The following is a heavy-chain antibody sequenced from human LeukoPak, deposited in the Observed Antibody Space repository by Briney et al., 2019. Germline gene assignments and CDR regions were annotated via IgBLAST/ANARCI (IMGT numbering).Heavy chain of an antibody. V-gene: IGHV4-39*07. CDR2: VYYSGST. Sequence: SETLSLTCTVSGASISSSTYYWGWIRQPPGKGLEWIGSVYYSGSTSYNPSLKSRVTISIDTSKNQFSLKLSFVTAADTAVYYCARESTGFCGYDHNYWGQGTLVTVSS. CDR3: ARESTGFCGYDHNY. CDR1: GASISSSTYY. J-gene: IGHJ4*02. D-gene: IGHD5-12*01.